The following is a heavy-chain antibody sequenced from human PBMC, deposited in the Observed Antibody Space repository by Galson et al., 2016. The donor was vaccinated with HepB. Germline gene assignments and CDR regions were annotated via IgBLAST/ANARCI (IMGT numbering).Heavy chain of an antibody. CDR2: IYPGDSNT. D-gene: IGHD3-22*01. J-gene: IGHJ3*01. CDR1: GYSFDTYW. CDR3: ARRDSSGYRWYAFDL. V-gene: IGHV5-51*01. Sequence: SGAEVKKPGESLKISCKGSGYSFDTYWIAWVRQMPGKGLEWMGFIYPGDSNTRNSPSFQGQVTISVDKSISTAYLQWSSLKASDTAMYYCARRDSSGYRWYAFDLWGQGTMVTVSS.